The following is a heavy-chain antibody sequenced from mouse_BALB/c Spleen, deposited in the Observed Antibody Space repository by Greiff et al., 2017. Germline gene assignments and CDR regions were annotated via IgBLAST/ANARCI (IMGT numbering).Heavy chain of an antibody. V-gene: IGHV2-9-2*01. CDR3: VREDGNSYYAMDY. Sequence: VKLVESGPGLVAPSQSLSITCTVSGFSLTSYDISWIRQPPGKGLEWLGVIWTGGGTNYNSAFMSRLSISKDNSKSQVFLKMNSLQTDDTAIYYCVREDGNSYYAMDYWGQGTSVTVSS. CDR1: GFSLTSYD. CDR2: IWTGGGT. D-gene: IGHD2-1*01. J-gene: IGHJ4*01.